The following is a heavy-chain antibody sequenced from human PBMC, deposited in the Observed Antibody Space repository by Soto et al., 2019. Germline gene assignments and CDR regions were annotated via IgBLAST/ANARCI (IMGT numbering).Heavy chain of an antibody. CDR1: GYTFTSYD. CDR3: ARGQLPTRRSTATTWALAY. CDR2: LNPNSGNT. Sequence: ASVKVSCKTSGYTFTSYDINWVRQAPGQGLEWVGWLNPNSGNTGFAQNFQGRVTMTRDTSITTAYMELISLRSEDTAVYYCARGQLPTRRSTATTWALAYWGQGTLVTVSS. D-gene: IGHD1-1*01. V-gene: IGHV1-8*01. J-gene: IGHJ4*02.